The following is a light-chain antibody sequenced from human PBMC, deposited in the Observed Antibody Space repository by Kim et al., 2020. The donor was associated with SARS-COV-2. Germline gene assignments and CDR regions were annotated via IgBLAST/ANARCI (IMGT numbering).Light chain of an antibody. J-gene: IGKJ1*01. V-gene: IGKV3-20*01. CDR2: GAS. Sequence: YPGEIATLTGKASQSVSSSYLAWYQQKSGQAPRHLIYGASSRATGIPDRFSGSGSETDFTLTISRLEPEDFAVYYCQQYGTSPWTFGQGTKVDIK. CDR3: QQYGTSPWT. CDR1: QSVSSSY.